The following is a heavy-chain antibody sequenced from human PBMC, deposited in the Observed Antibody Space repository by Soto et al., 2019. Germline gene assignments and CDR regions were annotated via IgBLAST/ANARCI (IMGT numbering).Heavy chain of an antibody. CDR3: ASSDLLMTTSYVAFDI. J-gene: IGHJ3*02. D-gene: IGHD4-17*01. V-gene: IGHV1-3*01. CDR1: GYTFTSYA. Sequence: ASVKVSCKASGYTFTSYAMHWVRQAPGQRLEWMGWINAGNGNTKYSQKFQGRVTITRDTSASTAYMELSSLRSEDTAVYYCASSDLLMTTSYVAFDIWGQGTMVTVSS. CDR2: INAGNGNT.